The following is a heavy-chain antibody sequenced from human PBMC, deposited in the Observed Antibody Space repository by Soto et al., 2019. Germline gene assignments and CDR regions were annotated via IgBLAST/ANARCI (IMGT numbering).Heavy chain of an antibody. J-gene: IGHJ4*02. V-gene: IGHV1-69*01. Sequence: QVQLVQAGGEVKRPGSSMRVSCKASADTFSSYAISWVRQAPGQGLDWMGGIIPFFNTPNYAQKFQGRVTNTADESTSTAYMHLSSLRSEDTAMYYCAAESAYGGNPLAFLYWGQGTLVTVSS. CDR3: AAESAYGGNPLAFLY. CDR2: IIPFFNTP. CDR1: ADTFSSYA. D-gene: IGHD1-26*01.